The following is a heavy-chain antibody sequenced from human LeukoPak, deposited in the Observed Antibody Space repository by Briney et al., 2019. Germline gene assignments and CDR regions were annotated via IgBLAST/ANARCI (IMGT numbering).Heavy chain of an antibody. CDR3: ARLLSSSASCYDF. V-gene: IGHV3-7*04. D-gene: IGHD2-2*01. CDR1: GFSCSNYW. CDR2: INQDGSEK. Sequence: GGSLRLSCAGFGFSCSNYWRSWVRQAPGKGLEWVASINQDGSEKYYVDSVKGRFAISRDNAKNSLYLQMNSLRAEDTAVYYCARLLSSSASCYDFWGQGTLVTASS. J-gene: IGHJ4*02.